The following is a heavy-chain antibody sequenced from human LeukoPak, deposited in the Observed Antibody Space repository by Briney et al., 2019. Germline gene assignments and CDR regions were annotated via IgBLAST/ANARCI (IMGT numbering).Heavy chain of an antibody. D-gene: IGHD6-13*01. CDR3: ARLRAAASHDAFDI. Sequence: SETLSLTCTVSGGSISGYYWSWIRQPPGKGLEWIGYIYYSGSTNYNPSLKSRVTISVDTSKNQFSLKLSSVTAADTAVYYCARLRAAASHDAFDIWGQGTKVTVSS. J-gene: IGHJ3*02. CDR1: GGSISGYY. V-gene: IGHV4-59*08. CDR2: IYYSGST.